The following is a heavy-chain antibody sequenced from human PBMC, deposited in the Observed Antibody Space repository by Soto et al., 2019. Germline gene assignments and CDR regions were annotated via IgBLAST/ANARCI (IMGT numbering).Heavy chain of an antibody. D-gene: IGHD5-12*01. V-gene: IGHV4-59*08. Sequence: SETLSLTCTVSGGSISRYYWSWIRQPPGKGLEWIGYIYYSGSTNYNPSLKSRVTISVDTSKNQFSLKLSSVTAADTAVYYCARSVATMAFDYWGQGTLVTVSS. CDR3: ARSVATMAFDY. CDR2: IYYSGST. CDR1: GGSISRYY. J-gene: IGHJ4*02.